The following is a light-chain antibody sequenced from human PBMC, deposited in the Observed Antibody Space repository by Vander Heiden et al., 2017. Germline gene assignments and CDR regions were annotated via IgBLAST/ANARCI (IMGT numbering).Light chain of an antibody. CDR2: QDS. Sequence: SYELTQPPSVSVSPGQTASITCSGAKLGDKYACWYQQTPGQSPVLVIYQDSKRPSGIPERFSGSNSGNTATLTISGTQAMDEADYYCQAWDSSTVVFGGGTKLTVL. V-gene: IGLV3-1*01. CDR1: KLGDKY. J-gene: IGLJ2*01. CDR3: QAWDSSTVV.